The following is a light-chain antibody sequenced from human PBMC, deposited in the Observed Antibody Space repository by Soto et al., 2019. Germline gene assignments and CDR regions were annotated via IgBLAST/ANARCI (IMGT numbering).Light chain of an antibody. CDR3: QQRSNWPPVIT. V-gene: IGKV3-11*01. CDR2: DAS. Sequence: EIVLRQSPATLSLSRGEGATLSCRASQSVSSYLAWYQQKPGQAPRLLIYDASNRATGIPARFSGSGSGTDFTLTISSLEPEDFAVYYCQQRSNWPPVITFGQGTRLEI. J-gene: IGKJ5*01. CDR1: QSVSSY.